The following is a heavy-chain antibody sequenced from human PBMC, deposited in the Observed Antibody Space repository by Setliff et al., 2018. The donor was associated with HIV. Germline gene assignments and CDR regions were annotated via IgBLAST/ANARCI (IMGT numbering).Heavy chain of an antibody. Sequence: SETLSLTCSVSGGSISSHYWSWIRQPPGKGLEWIGYIYYSGSTNYNPSLKSRVTISVDTSKNQFSLKLSSVTAADTAVYYCARETYDIWGQGTMVTVSS. CDR2: IYYSGST. J-gene: IGHJ3*02. CDR1: GGSISSHY. CDR3: ARETYDI. V-gene: IGHV4-59*11.